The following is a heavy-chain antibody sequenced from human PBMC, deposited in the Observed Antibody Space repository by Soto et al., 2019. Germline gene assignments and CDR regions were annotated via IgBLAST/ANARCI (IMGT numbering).Heavy chain of an antibody. D-gene: IGHD6-6*01. CDR3: ARTRHKALAAPNWFDP. Sequence: ASVXVSCKASGYTFXXXXXXXXXXXXXXGLEWMGRINPSGGSTSYAQKFQGRVTMTRDKSTSTAYMELSSLRSEDTAVYYCARTRHKALAAPNWFDPWGQGTLVTVSS. J-gene: IGHJ5*02. CDR1: GYTFXXXX. CDR2: INPSGGST. V-gene: IGHV1-46*01.